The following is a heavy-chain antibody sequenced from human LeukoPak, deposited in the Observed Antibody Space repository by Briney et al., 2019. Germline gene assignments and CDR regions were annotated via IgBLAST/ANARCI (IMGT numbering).Heavy chain of an antibody. CDR3: ARDDSVEDTAWWFDP. J-gene: IGHJ5*02. V-gene: IGHV1-46*01. Sequence: ASVKVSCKASGYTFTSYYMHWVRQAPGQGLEWMGIINPSGGSTSYAQKFQGRVTMARDMSTSTDYMELSSLRSEDTAVYYCARDDSVEDTAWWFDPWGQGTLVTVSS. CDR2: INPSGGST. D-gene: IGHD4-23*01. CDR1: GYTFTSYY.